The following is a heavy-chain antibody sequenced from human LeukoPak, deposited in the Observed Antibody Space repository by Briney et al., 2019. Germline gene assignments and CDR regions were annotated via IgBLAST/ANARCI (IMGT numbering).Heavy chain of an antibody. CDR3: AGIPAAAGSYFDY. J-gene: IGHJ4*02. Sequence: PSETLSLTCTVSGGSISSYYWSWIRQPPGKGLEWIGYIYYSGSTNYNPSLKSRVTISVDMSKNQFSLKLSSVTAADTAVYYCAGIPAAAGSYFDYWGQGTLVTVSS. CDR2: IYYSGST. V-gene: IGHV4-59*01. D-gene: IGHD6-13*01. CDR1: GGSISSYY.